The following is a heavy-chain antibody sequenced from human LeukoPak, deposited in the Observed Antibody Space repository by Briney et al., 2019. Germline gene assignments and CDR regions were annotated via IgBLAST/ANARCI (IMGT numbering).Heavy chain of an antibody. Sequence: PSETLSLTCTVSGASISSTYWSWIRQPPGRGLEWIGQIYYSGSANYNPSLESRVTLSVDTSKNQFSLKLSSVTAADTAVYFCARKHCTSNTCYYFDYWGQGTLVTVSS. CDR2: IYYSGSA. V-gene: IGHV4-59*08. CDR3: ARKHCTSNTCYYFDY. D-gene: IGHD2-2*01. J-gene: IGHJ4*02. CDR1: GASISSTY.